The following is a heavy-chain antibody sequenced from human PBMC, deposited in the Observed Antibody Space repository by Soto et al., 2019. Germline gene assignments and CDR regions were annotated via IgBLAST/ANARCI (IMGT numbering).Heavy chain of an antibody. CDR2: ISYDGGNK. D-gene: IGHD1-26*01. CDR1: GFTFSSYA. Sequence: QVQLVESGGGVVQPGRSLRLSCAASGFTFSSYAMHWVRQAPGKGLEWVAVISYDGGNKYYADSVKGRFTTSRDNSKKALYLQMNSLRAEDTAVYYCAKVSRALRRLRLGGENYWGQGTLVTVSS. J-gene: IGHJ4*02. V-gene: IGHV3-30-3*01. CDR3: AKVSRALRRLRLGGENY.